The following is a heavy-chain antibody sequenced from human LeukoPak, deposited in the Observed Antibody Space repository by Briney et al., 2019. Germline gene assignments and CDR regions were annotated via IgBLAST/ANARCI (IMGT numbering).Heavy chain of an antibody. Sequence: PSETLSLTCAVSGYFISSGYYWGWIRQPPGKELEWIGSIYHSGSTYYNPSLKSRVTISVDTSKNQFSLRLSSVTAADTAVYYCARFVGAATTSHVDYWGQGTLVTVSS. CDR1: GYFISSGYY. D-gene: IGHD1-26*01. CDR3: ARFVGAATTSHVDY. CDR2: IYHSGST. V-gene: IGHV4-38-2*01. J-gene: IGHJ4*02.